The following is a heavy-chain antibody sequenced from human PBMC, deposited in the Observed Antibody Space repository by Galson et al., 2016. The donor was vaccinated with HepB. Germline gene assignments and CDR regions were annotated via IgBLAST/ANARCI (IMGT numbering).Heavy chain of an antibody. Sequence: SLRLSCAASGFTVSSHYMSWVRQAPGRGLEWVSVIYRGDATYDADSVKGRITISRDNYKNTLYLQLKSLRADDAGLYYCARSAPFGDSSDYWGQGTLVTVSS. V-gene: IGHV3-66*01. D-gene: IGHD2-21*02. J-gene: IGHJ4*02. CDR1: GFTVSSHY. CDR2: IYRGDAT. CDR3: ARSAPFGDSSDY.